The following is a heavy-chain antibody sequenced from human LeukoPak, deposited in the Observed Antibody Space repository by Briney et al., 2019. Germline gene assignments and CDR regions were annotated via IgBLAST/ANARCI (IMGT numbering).Heavy chain of an antibody. J-gene: IGHJ5*02. CDR3: ARDGLRFLESHTNWFDP. CDR1: GFTFSSYG. V-gene: IGHV3-33*08. CDR2: IWYDGSNK. D-gene: IGHD3-3*01. Sequence: GRSLRLSCATSGFTFSSYGMHWVRQAPGKGLEWVAVIWYDGSNKYYADSVKGRFTISRDNSKNTLYLQMNSLRAEDTAVYYCARDGLRFLESHTNWFDPWGQGTLVTVSS.